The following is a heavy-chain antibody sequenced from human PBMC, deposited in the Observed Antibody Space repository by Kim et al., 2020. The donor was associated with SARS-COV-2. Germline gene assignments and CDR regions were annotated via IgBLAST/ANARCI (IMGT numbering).Heavy chain of an antibody. CDR3: ARAAPIVATIGQPNWFDP. V-gene: IGHV1-69*13. J-gene: IGHJ5*02. D-gene: IGHD5-12*01. CDR1: GGTFSSYA. Sequence: SVKVSCKASGGTFSSYAISWVRQAPGQGLEWMGGIIPIFGTANYAQKFQGRVTITADESTSTAYMELSSLRSEDTAVYYCARAAPIVATIGQPNWFDPWGQGTLVTVSS. CDR2: IIPIFGTA.